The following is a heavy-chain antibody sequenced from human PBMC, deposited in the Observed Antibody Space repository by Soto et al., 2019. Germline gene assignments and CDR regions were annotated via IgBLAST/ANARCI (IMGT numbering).Heavy chain of an antibody. D-gene: IGHD6-13*01. J-gene: IGHJ5*02. CDR3: ARQIAAAGTGWFDP. CDR2: IYTSGST. Sequence: SETLSLTCTVSGGSISSYYWSWIRQPAGKGLEWIGRIYTSGSTNYNPSLKSRVTMSVDTSKNQFSLKLSSVTAADTAVYYCARQIAAAGTGWFDPWGQGALVTVSS. V-gene: IGHV4-4*07. CDR1: GGSISSYY.